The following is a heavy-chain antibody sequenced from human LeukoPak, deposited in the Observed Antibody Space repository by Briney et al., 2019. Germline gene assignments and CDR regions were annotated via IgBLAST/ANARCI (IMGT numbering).Heavy chain of an antibody. V-gene: IGHV3-23*01. D-gene: IGHD6-13*01. CDR1: GFTFSSYA. J-gene: IGHJ3*02. CDR3: AKPSSSSWYRGAFDI. CDR2: ISGSGGST. Sequence: GGSLRLSCAASGFTFSSYAMSWVRQAPGKGLVWVSAISGSGGSTYYADSVKGRFTISRDNSKNTLYLQMNSLRAEDTAVYYCAKPSSSSWYRGAFDIWGQGTMVTVSS.